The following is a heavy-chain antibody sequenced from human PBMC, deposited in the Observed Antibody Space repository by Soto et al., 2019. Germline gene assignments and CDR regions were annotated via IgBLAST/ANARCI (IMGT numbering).Heavy chain of an antibody. CDR1: GYTFTSYG. D-gene: IGHD2-2*03. CDR3: ERGGYCSSTSCYFLPTVNWFDP. Sequence: ASVKVSCKASGYTFTSYGISWVRQAPGQGLEWMGWISAYNGNTNYAQKLQGRVTMTTDTSTSTAYMELRSLRSDDTAVYYCERGGYCSSTSCYFLPTVNWFDPWGQGTLVTVSS. J-gene: IGHJ5*02. V-gene: IGHV1-18*01. CDR2: ISAYNGNT.